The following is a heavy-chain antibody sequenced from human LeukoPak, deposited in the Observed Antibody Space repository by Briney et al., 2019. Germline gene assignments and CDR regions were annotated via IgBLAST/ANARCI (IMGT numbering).Heavy chain of an antibody. J-gene: IGHJ4*02. CDR2: ISYDGSNK. CDR1: GFIFSSYG. V-gene: IGHV3-30*03. CDR3: ASGHSGSFYCHD. D-gene: IGHD1-26*01. Sequence: PGGSLRLSCAASGFIFSSYGMHWVRQAPGKGLEWVAVISYDGSNKYYADSVKGRFTISRDNSKNTLSLQMNNLRAEDTAVYYCASGHSGSFYCHDWGQGTLATVSS.